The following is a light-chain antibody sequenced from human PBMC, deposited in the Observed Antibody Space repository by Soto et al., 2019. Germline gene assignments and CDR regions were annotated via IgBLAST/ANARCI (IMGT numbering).Light chain of an antibody. Sequence: DIQMTQSPSTLSASVGDRVTITCRASQSITTWLAWYQQKPGKAPKLLIYKATNLQSGVPSRFSGSGSGTXFXLXISSLXPXXXXXXXXXXXXXYQYIFGQGTKLEIK. V-gene: IGKV1-5*03. J-gene: IGKJ2*01. CDR2: KAT. CDR1: QSITTW. CDR3: XXXXXYQYI.